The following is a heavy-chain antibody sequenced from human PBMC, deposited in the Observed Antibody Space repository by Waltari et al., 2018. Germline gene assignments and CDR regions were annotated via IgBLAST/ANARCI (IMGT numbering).Heavy chain of an antibody. CDR1: GGTFSSYA. CDR3: ARGGQWGRFLEWLKY. D-gene: IGHD3-3*01. Sequence: QVQLVQSGAEVKKPGSSVKVSCKASGGTFSSYAISWVRQAPGQGREWMGGIIPILGIANYEQKFQGRVTITADKSTSTAYMELSRLRSEDTAVYYCARGGQWGRFLEWLKYWGQGTLVTVSS. V-gene: IGHV1-69*10. J-gene: IGHJ4*02. CDR2: IIPILGIA.